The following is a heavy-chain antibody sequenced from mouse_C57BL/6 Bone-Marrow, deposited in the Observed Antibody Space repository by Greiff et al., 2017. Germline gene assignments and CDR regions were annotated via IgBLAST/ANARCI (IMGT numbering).Heavy chain of an antibody. D-gene: IGHD2-3*01. CDR2: INPCDGGP. J-gene: IGHJ1*03. Sequence: QVQLQQPGTELVKPGASVKLSCKASGYTFTSYWMHWVKQRPGQGLEWIGNINPCDGGPNYNEKFKCKATLTVDKSSSTASMQLSSLTDEDSAVYYCARGWLLRYFDVWGTGTTVTVSS. V-gene: IGHV1-53*01. CDR1: GYTFTSYW. CDR3: ARGWLLRYFDV.